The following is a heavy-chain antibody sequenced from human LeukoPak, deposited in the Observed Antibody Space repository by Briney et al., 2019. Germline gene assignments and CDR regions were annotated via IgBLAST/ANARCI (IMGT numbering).Heavy chain of an antibody. Sequence: ASVKVSCKASGYTFTNYFMDWVRQAPGQGPERMGLINPSDGGTEYAQKFQDRVTLTRDTSTTTVYMELSSPRSDDTAVYYCARDLYQRRPRDGYNGFDYWGHGTPITVFS. J-gene: IGHJ4*01. CDR1: GYTFTNYF. V-gene: IGHV1-46*01. CDR2: INPSDGGT. CDR3: ARDLYQRRPRDGYNGFDY. D-gene: IGHD5-24*01.